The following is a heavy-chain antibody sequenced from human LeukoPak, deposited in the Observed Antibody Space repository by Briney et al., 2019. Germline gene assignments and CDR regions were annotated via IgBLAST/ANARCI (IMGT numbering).Heavy chain of an antibody. CDR3: TPSYCGGDCQRGAFDI. CDR1: GFTFSGSA. V-gene: IGHV3-73*01. J-gene: IGHJ3*02. Sequence: GGSLRLSCAASGFTFSGSAMHWVRQASGKGLEWVGRIRSKANSYATAYAASVKGRFTISRDDSKNTAYLQMNSLKTEDTAVYYCTPSYCGGDCQRGAFDIWGQGTMVTVSS. D-gene: IGHD2-21*01. CDR2: IRSKANSYAT.